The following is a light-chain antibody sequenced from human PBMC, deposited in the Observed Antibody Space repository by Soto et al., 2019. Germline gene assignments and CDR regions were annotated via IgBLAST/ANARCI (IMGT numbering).Light chain of an antibody. V-gene: IGKV1-5*03. CDR2: KAS. J-gene: IGKJ2*01. CDR3: QQYNSS. CDR1: QSIGNW. Sequence: DIPMTQSPSTLSASVGDRVTITCRASQSIGNWLAWYQQKQGKAPKLLIYKASSLESGVPSRFSGTGSGTEFTLTISSLQPDDFATYYCQQYNSSFGQGTKLEIK.